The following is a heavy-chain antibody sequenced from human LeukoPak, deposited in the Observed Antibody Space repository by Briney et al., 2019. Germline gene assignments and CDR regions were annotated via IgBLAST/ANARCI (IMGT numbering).Heavy chain of an antibody. Sequence: PGRSLRLSCAASGFTFDDYAMHWVRQAPGKGREWVSGISWNSGSIGYADSVKGRFTISRDNAKNSLYLQMNSLRAEDTALYYCAKDSYYYYGMDVWGQGTTVTVSS. CDR2: ISWNSGSI. CDR1: GFTFDDYA. V-gene: IGHV3-9*01. CDR3: AKDSYYYYGMDV. J-gene: IGHJ6*02.